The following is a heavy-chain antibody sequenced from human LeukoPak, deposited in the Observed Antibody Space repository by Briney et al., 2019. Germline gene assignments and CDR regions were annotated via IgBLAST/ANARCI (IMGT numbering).Heavy chain of an antibody. CDR2: IWYDASYL. D-gene: IGHD6-13*01. CDR3: AKIVQFTAATGTGLDY. Sequence: GGSLRLSCAASGFTFSYYGMHWVRQAPGKGLDWVAVIWYDASYLYYADSVKGRFTISRDNSKNTMYLQMNNLRAEGTAVYYCAKIVQFTAATGTGLDYWGQGTLVTVSP. V-gene: IGHV3-33*06. CDR1: GFTFSYYG. J-gene: IGHJ4*02.